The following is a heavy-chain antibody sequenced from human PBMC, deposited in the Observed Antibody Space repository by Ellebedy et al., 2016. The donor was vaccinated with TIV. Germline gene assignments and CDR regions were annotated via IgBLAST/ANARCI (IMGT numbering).Heavy chain of an antibody. CDR3: ATEDYDDPPASY. Sequence: GGSLRLXXAGSGFTFSSYWMRWVRQAPGKGLEWVANIKRDGGEKYYVDSVKGRFTISRDNAKNSLYLQMNSLRTEDTAVYYCATEDYDDPPASYWGQGTLVTVSS. J-gene: IGHJ4*02. D-gene: IGHD4-17*01. V-gene: IGHV3-7*01. CDR1: GFTFSSYW. CDR2: IKRDGGEK.